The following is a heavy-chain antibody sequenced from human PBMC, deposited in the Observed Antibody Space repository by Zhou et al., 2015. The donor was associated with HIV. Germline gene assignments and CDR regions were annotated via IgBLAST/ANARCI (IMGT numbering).Heavy chain of an antibody. CDR3: ARDRGGARPDWRYFDL. V-gene: IGHV1-69*06. J-gene: IGHJ2*01. CDR1: GGSFSDYA. CDR2: LIPVFTTL. Sequence: QVHLVQSGAEVRKPGSSVKVSCKASGGSFSDYAVSWVRQAPGQGLEWMGGLIPVFTTLNVAHKFQGRVTITADRSTNTTNLELRNLRYEDTAVYYCARDRGGARPDWRYFDLWGRGTLVSVSS. D-gene: IGHD6-6*01.